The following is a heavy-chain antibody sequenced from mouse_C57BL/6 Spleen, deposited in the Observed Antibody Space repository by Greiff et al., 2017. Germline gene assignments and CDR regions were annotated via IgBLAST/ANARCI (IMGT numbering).Heavy chain of an antibody. Sequence: QVQLQQPGAELVKPGASVKLSCKASGYTFTSYWMHWVKQRPGQGLEWIGMIHPNSGSTNYNEKFKSKATLTVDKSSSTAYMQLSSLTSEDSAVYYCAREGEDYYAMDYWGQGTSVTVSS. CDR1: GYTFTSYW. J-gene: IGHJ4*01. V-gene: IGHV1-64*01. CDR2: IHPNSGST. CDR3: AREGEDYYAMDY.